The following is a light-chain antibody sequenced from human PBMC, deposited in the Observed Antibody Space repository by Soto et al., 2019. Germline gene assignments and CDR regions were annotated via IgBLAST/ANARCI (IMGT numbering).Light chain of an antibody. CDR1: SGDVGGYNY. J-gene: IGLJ3*02. CDR3: FSYTANDNWV. V-gene: IGLV2-14*01. CDR2: EVS. Sequence: QSALTQPASVSGSPGQSITISCTGTSGDVGGYNYVSWYQQHPGKAPKVMIYEVSNRPSGVPDRFSGSKSGNTASLTISGLQTDDEADYFCFSYTANDNWVFGGGTKLTVL.